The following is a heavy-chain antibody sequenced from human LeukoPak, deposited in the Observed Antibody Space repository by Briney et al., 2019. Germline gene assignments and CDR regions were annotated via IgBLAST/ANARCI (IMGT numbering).Heavy chain of an antibody. D-gene: IGHD2-21*02. CDR2: ISDSGGRT. J-gene: IGHJ4*02. V-gene: IGHV3-23*01. Sequence: GGSLSLSCAASGFTFRSYAMNWVRQAPGKGLKWVSHISDSGGRTYYAESVKGRFAISRDNSKNTLYLQMNSLRVEDTAVYYCAKDLPTKCRGDCPSDYWGQGTLVTVSS. CDR1: GFTFRSYA. CDR3: AKDLPTKCRGDCPSDY.